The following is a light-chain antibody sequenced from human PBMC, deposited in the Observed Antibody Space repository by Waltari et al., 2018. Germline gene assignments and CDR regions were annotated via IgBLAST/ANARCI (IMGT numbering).Light chain of an antibody. Sequence: DIQMTQSPSTLSAYVGDRVTMTCRATQNIGTSLAWYQQKPGKAPSLLSYKASSLQGDVPSRFSGSGSGTVFTLTISSLQPDDFATYHCLQYDAFTWAFGQGTRVEIK. CDR2: KAS. J-gene: IGKJ1*01. CDR3: LQYDAFTWA. CDR1: QNIGTS. V-gene: IGKV1-5*03.